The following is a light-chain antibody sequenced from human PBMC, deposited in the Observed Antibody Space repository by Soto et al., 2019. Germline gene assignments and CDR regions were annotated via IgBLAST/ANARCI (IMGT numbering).Light chain of an antibody. CDR1: QRVSSN. CDR2: GAS. J-gene: IGKJ1*01. Sequence: EIVMTQPPATLSVSPGARATLSCRARQRVSSNLDWYQQKPGQAPRLLIYGASTRATGIPARFSGSGSGTEFTLTISSLQSEDFAVYYCQQYNNCPRTFGQGTKVEIK. V-gene: IGKV3-15*01. CDR3: QQYNNCPRT.